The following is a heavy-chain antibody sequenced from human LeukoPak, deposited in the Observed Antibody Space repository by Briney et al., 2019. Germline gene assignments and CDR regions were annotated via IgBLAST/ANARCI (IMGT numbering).Heavy chain of an antibody. Sequence: GASVKVSCKVSGYTLTELSMHWVRQAPGKGLEWMGGFDPEDGETIYAQKFQGRVTMTEDTSTDTAYMELSSLRSEDTAVYYCARDTPGDIVATYYFDYWGQGTLVTVSS. V-gene: IGHV1-24*01. CDR3: ARDTPGDIVATYYFDY. CDR2: FDPEDGET. J-gene: IGHJ4*02. D-gene: IGHD5-12*01. CDR1: GYTLTELS.